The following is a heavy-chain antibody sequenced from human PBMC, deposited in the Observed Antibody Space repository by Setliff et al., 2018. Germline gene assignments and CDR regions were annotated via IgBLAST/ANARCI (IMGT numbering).Heavy chain of an antibody. CDR3: ARGGVDTAMVYYFDY. J-gene: IGHJ4*02. Sequence: PSETLSLTCTVSGGSISSHYWSWIRQPPGKGLEWIGSIYYSGSTNYNPSLKSRVTISVDTSKNQFSPKLSSVTAADTAVYYCARGGVDTAMVYYFDYWGQGTLVTVSS. V-gene: IGHV4-59*11. D-gene: IGHD5-18*01. CDR1: GGSISSHY. CDR2: IYYSGST.